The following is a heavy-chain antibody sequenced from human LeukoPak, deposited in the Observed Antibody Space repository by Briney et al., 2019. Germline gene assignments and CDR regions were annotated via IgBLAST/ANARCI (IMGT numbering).Heavy chain of an antibody. Sequence: ASVKVSCKASGYTFTGYYMHWLRQAPGQGLEWMEWINPNSGGTNYAQKFQGRVTMTRDTSISTAYIELSRLRSGDTAVYYCAGGGRSRGQLWSRPLWDWGQGILVTVSS. CDR3: AGGGRSRGQLWSRPLWD. D-gene: IGHD5-18*01. CDR1: GYTFTGYY. V-gene: IGHV1-2*02. CDR2: INPNSGGT. J-gene: IGHJ4*02.